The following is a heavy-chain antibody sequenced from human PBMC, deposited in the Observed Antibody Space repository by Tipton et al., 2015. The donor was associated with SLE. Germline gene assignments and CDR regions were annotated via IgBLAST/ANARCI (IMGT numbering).Heavy chain of an antibody. CDR2: IIPIFGTA. D-gene: IGHD6-6*01. J-gene: IGHJ6*02. CDR1: GGTFSSYA. CDR3: ARGPLGGRKQLDRGDYYGMDV. V-gene: IGHV1-69*01. Sequence: QVQLVQSGAEVKKPGSSVKVSCKASGGTFSSYAISWVRQAPGQGLEWMGGIIPIFGTANYAQKFQGRVTITADESTSTAYMELSSLRSEDTAVYYCARGPLGGRKQLDRGDYYGMDVWGQGTTVTVSS.